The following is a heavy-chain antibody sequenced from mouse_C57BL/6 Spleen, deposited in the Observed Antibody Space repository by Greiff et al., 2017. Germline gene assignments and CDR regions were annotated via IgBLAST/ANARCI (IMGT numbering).Heavy chain of an antibody. CDR1: GFTFSSYA. V-gene: IGHV5-4*01. J-gene: IGHJ4*01. CDR3: ARVYGNYTYYAMDY. Sequence: DVHLVESGGGLVKPGGSLKLSCAASGFTFSSYAMSWVRQTPEKRLEWVATISDGGSYTYYPDNVKGRFTISRDNAKNNLYLQMSHLKSEDTAMYYCARVYGNYTYYAMDYWGQGTSVTVSS. CDR2: ISDGGSYT. D-gene: IGHD2-1*01.